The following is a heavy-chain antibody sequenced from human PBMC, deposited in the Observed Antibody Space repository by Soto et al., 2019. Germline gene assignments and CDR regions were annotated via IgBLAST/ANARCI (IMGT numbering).Heavy chain of an antibody. CDR1: GFSLSTTGVG. V-gene: IGHV2-5*02. CDR2: IYWDDDK. CDR3: VQSRCGGDCLQSYSSHSYYGLDV. J-gene: IGHJ6*02. D-gene: IGHD2-21*02. Sequence: QITLKESGPTLVKPTQTLTLTCTFSGFSLSTTGVGVGWIHQPPGKALEWLALIYWDDDKRYNPSLNSRLTITKDTSKNQVVLAMTNVDPVDTATYYCVQSRCGGDCLQSYSSHSYYGLDVWGQGTTVTVSS.